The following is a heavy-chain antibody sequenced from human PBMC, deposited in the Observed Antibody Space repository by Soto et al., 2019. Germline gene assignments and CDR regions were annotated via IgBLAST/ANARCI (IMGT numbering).Heavy chain of an antibody. CDR1: GYTFNSHE. CDR2: ISGSGTT. V-gene: IGHV3-48*03. Sequence: PGGSLRLSCVASGYTFNSHEMNWVRQAPGKGLEWISSISGSGTTNYAESVKGRFTISRDNAHKSLFLEMKDLRVEDTAVYYCARGWIHWGQGTLVTVSS. J-gene: IGHJ4*02. CDR3: ARGWIH. D-gene: IGHD5-12*01.